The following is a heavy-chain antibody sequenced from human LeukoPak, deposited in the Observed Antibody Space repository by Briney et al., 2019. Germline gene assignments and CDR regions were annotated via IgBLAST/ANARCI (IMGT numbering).Heavy chain of an antibody. V-gene: IGHV4-31*11. D-gene: IGHD4-4*01. CDR2: IYYSGST. CDR3: ARVRVMTTVTTGAYYYYGMDV. CDR1: GGSFSGYY. Sequence: SSETLSLTCAVYGGSFSGYYWSWIRQHPGKGLEWIGYIYYSGSTYYNPSLKSRVTISVDTSKNQFSLKLSSVTAADTAVYYCARVRVMTTVTTGAYYYYGMDVWGQGTTVTVSS. J-gene: IGHJ6*02.